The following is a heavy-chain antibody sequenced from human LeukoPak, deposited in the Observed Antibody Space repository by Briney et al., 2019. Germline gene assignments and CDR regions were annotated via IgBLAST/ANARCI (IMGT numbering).Heavy chain of an antibody. V-gene: IGHV1-2*02. CDR1: GYTFTGYY. CDR2: INPNSGGT. J-gene: IGHJ6*03. D-gene: IGHD4-23*01. Sequence: ASVKVSCKASGYTFTGYYMHWVRQAPGQGLEWMGWINPNSGGTNYAQKFQGRVTMTGDTSISTAYMELSRLRSDDTAVYYCARDRKGYGSKLVDYYYMDVWGKGTTVTVSS. CDR3: ARDRKGYGSKLVDYYYMDV.